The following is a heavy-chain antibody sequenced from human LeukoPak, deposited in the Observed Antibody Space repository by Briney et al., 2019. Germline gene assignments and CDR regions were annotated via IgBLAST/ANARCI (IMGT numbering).Heavy chain of an antibody. CDR1: GFAFRNYA. V-gene: IGHV3-30-3*01. J-gene: IGHJ6*02. Sequence: PGRSLRLSCAASGFAFRNYAMHRVRQAPGKGLEWVAHISYDANTQYYPDSVRGRFTISRDNSKNTLYLQMNSLRAEDTAVYYCAKDDYGMDVWGQGTTVTVSS. CDR2: ISYDANTQ. CDR3: AKDDYGMDV.